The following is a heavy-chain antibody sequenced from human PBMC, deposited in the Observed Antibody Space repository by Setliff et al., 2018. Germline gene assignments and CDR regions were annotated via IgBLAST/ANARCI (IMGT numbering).Heavy chain of an antibody. CDR2: INGVNGNT. D-gene: IGHD1-26*01. J-gene: IGHJ4*02. CDR1: GYTFTAYD. V-gene: IGHV1-3*01. Sequence: GASVKVSCKASGYTFTAYDIHWMRQAPGQSLEWMGWINGVNGNTKYSQNFQGRVTFTSDTSANTAFMELSSLRSEDSSMYYCARGQTVGPNSGKDYWGQGTLVT. CDR3: ARGQTVGPNSGKDY.